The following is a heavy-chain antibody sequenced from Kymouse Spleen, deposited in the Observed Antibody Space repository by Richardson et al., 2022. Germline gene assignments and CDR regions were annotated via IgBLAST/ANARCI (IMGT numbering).Heavy chain of an antibody. D-gene: IGHD3-10*01. J-gene: IGHJ6*02. CDR3: ARARMVRGVMDYYYGMDV. CDR1: GFTFSSYD. CDR2: IGTAGDT. Sequence: EVQLVESGGGLVQPGGSLRLSCAASGFTFSSYDMHWVRQATGKGLEWVSAIGTAGDTYYPGSVKGRFTISRENAKNSLYLQMNSLRAGDTAVYYCARARMVRGVMDYYYGMDVWGQGTTVTVSS. V-gene: IGHV3-13*01.